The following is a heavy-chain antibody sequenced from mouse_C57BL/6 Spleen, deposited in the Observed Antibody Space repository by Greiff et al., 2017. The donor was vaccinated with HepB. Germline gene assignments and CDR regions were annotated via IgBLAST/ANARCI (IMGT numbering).Heavy chain of an antibody. CDR1: GYTFTDYN. J-gene: IGHJ4*01. V-gene: IGHV1-22*01. D-gene: IGHD2-3*01. CDR3: ARGWLLQGYAMDY. Sequence: EVKLVESGPELVKPGASVKMSCKASGYTFTDYNMHWVKQSHGKSLEWIGYINPNNGGTSYNQKFKGKATLTVNKSSSTAYMELRSLTSEDSAVYYCARGWLLQGYAMDYWGQGTSVTVSS. CDR2: INPNNGGT.